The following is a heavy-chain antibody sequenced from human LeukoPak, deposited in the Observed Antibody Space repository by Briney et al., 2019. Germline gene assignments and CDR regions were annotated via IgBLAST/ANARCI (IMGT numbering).Heavy chain of an antibody. D-gene: IGHD6-13*01. CDR2: ISGSGGST. CDR3: AKDGRGSSSWSSPGVGYYGMDV. Sequence: PGESLRLSCAASGFTFRNYAMSWVRQAPGKGLEWVSAISGSGGSTYYADSVKGRFTISRDNSKNTLYLQMNSLRAEDTAVYYCAKDGRGSSSWSSPGVGYYGMDVWGQGTTVTVSS. CDR1: GFTFRNYA. J-gene: IGHJ6*02. V-gene: IGHV3-23*01.